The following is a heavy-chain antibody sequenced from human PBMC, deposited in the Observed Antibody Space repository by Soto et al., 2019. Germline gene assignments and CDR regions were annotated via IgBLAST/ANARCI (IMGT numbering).Heavy chain of an antibody. CDR3: ARAQYSGSPFWLD. CDR1: GGSVSSGSYY. V-gene: IGHV4-61*01. D-gene: IGHD1-26*01. Sequence: SETLSLTCTVSGGSVSSGSYYWSWIRQPPGKGLEWIGYIYYSGSTNYNPSLKSRVTISVDTSKNQFSLKLSSVTAADTAVYYCARAQYSGSPFWLDWGQGTLVTVSS. CDR2: IYYSGST. J-gene: IGHJ4*02.